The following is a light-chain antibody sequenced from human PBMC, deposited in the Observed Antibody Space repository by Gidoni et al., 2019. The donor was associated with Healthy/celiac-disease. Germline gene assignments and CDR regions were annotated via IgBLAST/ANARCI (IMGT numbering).Light chain of an antibody. CDR1: QCISSW. CDR2: AAS. J-gene: IGKJ4*01. CDR3: QQANSFPLT. Sequence: DTQMTKSSSSVSASVADRVTISCRASQCISSWLAWYQQKPGKAPKLLIYAASSLQSGVPSRFSGSGSGTDFTLTISSLQPEDFATYYCQQANSFPLTFGGGTKVEIK. V-gene: IGKV1-12*01.